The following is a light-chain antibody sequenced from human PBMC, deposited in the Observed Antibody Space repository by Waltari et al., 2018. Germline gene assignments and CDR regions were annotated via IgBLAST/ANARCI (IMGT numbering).Light chain of an antibody. Sequence: QSVLTQPPSASGTPGQRVTISCSGGSSNIGSDTVNWYQQLPGTAPKLLIYKNNQRPSVVPDRFSGSKSGTSASLAISGLQSEDEADYYCVAWDHSLNAYVFGTGTKVSAL. CDR2: KNN. CDR3: VAWDHSLNAYV. CDR1: SSNIGSDT. V-gene: IGLV1-44*01. J-gene: IGLJ1*01.